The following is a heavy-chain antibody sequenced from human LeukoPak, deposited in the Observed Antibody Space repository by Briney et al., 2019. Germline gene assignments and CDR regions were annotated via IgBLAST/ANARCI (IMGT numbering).Heavy chain of an antibody. D-gene: IGHD1-26*01. CDR2: IYTSGST. V-gene: IGHV4-4*07. CDR3: ARASGNYHNYYYYYMDV. CDR1: GGSISSYY. J-gene: IGHJ6*03. Sequence: SETLSLTCTVSGGSISSYYWSWIRQPAGKGLEWIGRIYTSGSTNYNPSLKSRVTMSVDTSKNQFSLKLSSVTAADTAMYYCARASGNYHNYYYYYMDVWGKGTTVTVS.